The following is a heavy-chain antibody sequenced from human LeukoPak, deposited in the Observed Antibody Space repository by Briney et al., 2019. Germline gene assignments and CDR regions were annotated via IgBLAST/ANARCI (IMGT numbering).Heavy chain of an antibody. CDR3: ASYGEYYYDSSGYYRLLDY. Sequence: SETLSLTCTVSGGSVSSYYWSWIRQPPGKGLEWIGYIYYSGSTNYNPSLKSRVTISVDTSKNQFSLKLSSVTAADTAVYYCASYGEYYYDSSGYYRLLDYWGRGTLVTVSS. V-gene: IGHV4-59*08. CDR2: IYYSGST. J-gene: IGHJ4*02. D-gene: IGHD3-22*01. CDR1: GGSVSSYY.